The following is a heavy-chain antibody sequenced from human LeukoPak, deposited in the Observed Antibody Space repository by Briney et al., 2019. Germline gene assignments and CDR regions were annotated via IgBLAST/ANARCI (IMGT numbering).Heavy chain of an antibody. CDR2: IYYSGST. CDR1: GGSISSYY. V-gene: IGHV4-59*01. D-gene: IGHD1-26*01. Sequence: SETLSLTCTVSGGSISSYYWSWIRQPPGKGLEWIGYIYYSGSTNYNPSLKSRVTISVDTSKNQFSLKLSSVTAADTAVCYCARGGSGSYLGFDYWGQGTLVTVSS. J-gene: IGHJ4*02. CDR3: ARGGSGSYLGFDY.